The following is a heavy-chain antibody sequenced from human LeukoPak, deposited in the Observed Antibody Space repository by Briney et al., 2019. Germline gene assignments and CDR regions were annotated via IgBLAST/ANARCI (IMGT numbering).Heavy chain of an antibody. CDR1: LGSHW. V-gene: IGHV3-7*01. J-gene: IGHJ4*02. CDR3: TRDQT. CDR2: IKEDGSQK. Sequence: GGSLRLSCVGALGSHWMGWVRQAPGKGLEWVANIKEDGSQKYYMASVKGRFTISRDNAKSSLFLQMNKLRVEDTAVYYCTRDQTWGQGTLVTVSS.